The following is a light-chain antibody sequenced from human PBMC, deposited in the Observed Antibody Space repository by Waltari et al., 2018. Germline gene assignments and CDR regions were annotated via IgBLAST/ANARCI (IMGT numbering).Light chain of an antibody. J-gene: IGLJ2*01. CDR1: KLGDKN. CDR2: RDF. Sequence: YELTQPPSVSVSSGQTATISCSGDKLGDKNVYWYHQKPGQSPVLVIYRDFKRPSGIPERFSGSNSGITATLTISGTRPMDEAEYFCQTWDRRTVVFGGGTRLTVL. CDR3: QTWDRRTVV. V-gene: IGLV3-1*01.